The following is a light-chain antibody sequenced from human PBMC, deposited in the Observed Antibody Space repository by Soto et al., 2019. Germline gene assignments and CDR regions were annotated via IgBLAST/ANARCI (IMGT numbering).Light chain of an antibody. V-gene: IGKV1-5*03. CDR1: QSISSW. CDR3: QQYNSYSRT. J-gene: IGKJ4*01. Sequence: DIQMTQSPSTLSASVGDRVTITCRASQSISSWLAWYQQKPGKAPKLLIYKASSLESGVPSRFSGSRSGTQFTLTISSLQPDDFATYYCQQYNSYSRTFGRGTKVEIK. CDR2: KAS.